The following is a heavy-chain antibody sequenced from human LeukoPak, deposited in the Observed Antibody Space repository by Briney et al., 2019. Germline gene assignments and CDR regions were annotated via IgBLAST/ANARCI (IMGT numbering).Heavy chain of an antibody. J-gene: IGHJ4*02. V-gene: IGHV1-18*01. CDR3: ARSGLRYFDWLFRLDY. CDR2: ISAYNGNT. D-gene: IGHD3-9*01. CDR1: GYTFTGYG. Sequence: ASVKVSCKASGYTFTGYGISWVRQAPGQGLEWMGWISAYNGNTNYAQKLQGRVTMTTDTSTSTAYMELRSLRSDDTAVYYCARSGLRYFDWLFRLDYWGQGTLVTVSS.